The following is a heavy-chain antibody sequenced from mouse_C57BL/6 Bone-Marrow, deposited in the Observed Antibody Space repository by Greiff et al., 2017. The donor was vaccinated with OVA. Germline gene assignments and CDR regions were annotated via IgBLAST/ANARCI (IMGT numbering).Heavy chain of an antibody. V-gene: IGHV1-63*01. J-gene: IGHJ1*03. CDR1: GYTFTNYW. D-gene: IGHD1-1*01. Sequence: QVQLQQSGAELVRPGTSVKMSCKASGYTFTNYWIGWAKQRPGHCLEWIGDIYPGGGSTNYNEKFKGKATLTADKSSSTAYMQFSSLTSEDSAIYYCARSVTVVRWYFDVWGTGTTVTVSS. CDR2: IYPGGGST. CDR3: ARSVTVVRWYFDV.